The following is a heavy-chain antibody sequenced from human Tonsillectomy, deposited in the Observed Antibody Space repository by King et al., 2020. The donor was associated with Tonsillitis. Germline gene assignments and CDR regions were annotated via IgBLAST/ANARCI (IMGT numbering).Heavy chain of an antibody. CDR3: ARDNRGSLDY. J-gene: IGHJ4*02. CDR2: LFNSGTT. CDR1: GDSIRNTC. V-gene: IGHV4-59*01. D-gene: IGHD7-27*01. Sequence: VQLQESGPGLVKPSETLSLTCAVSGDSIRNTCWGWVRQPPGKGLEWIGYLFNSGTTNYNPSLKSRITMSLDTSKNQFSLKLNSVTAADTAVYYCARDNRGSLDYWGQGALVTVSS.